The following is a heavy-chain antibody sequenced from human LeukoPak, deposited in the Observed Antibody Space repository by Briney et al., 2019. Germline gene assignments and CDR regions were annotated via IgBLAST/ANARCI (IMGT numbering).Heavy chain of an antibody. D-gene: IGHD6-13*01. CDR1: GFTFSSYA. CDR2: ISGSGGST. J-gene: IGHJ4*02. Sequence: GGSLRLSCAASGFTFSSYAMSWVRQAPGKGLEWVSAISGSGGSTYYADSVKGRFTISRDNSKNTLYLQMNSLRAEDTAVYYCARGSSSWLEKFNYWGQGTLVTVSS. V-gene: IGHV3-23*01. CDR3: ARGSSSWLEKFNY.